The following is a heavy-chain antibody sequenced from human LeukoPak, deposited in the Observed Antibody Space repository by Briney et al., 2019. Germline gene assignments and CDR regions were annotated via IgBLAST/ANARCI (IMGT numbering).Heavy chain of an antibody. CDR2: MNPNSGDT. Sequence: ASVKVSCKASGYTFTSYDINWVRQATGQGLEWMGWMNPNSGDTGYVQKFQGRVTMTRSTSISTAYMELSSLRSEDTGIYYCARGGFGSGSHFGYWGQGTLVSVST. CDR1: GYTFTSYD. V-gene: IGHV1-8*01. CDR3: ARGGFGSGSHFGY. D-gene: IGHD3-10*01. J-gene: IGHJ4*02.